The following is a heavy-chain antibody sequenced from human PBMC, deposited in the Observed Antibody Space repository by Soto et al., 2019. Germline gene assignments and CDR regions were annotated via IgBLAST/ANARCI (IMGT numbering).Heavy chain of an antibody. Sequence: QLQLQESGSGLVKPSETLSLTCAVSGGSISSGGYPWSWIRQPPGKGLEWIGYIYHSGSTYCNPSLKRLATISVDRSKTQFSLKLSSVTAADTAVYYCARVFDTVGSFEYWGQGTLVTVSS. CDR3: ARVFDTVGSFEY. CDR1: GGSISSGGYP. J-gene: IGHJ4*02. V-gene: IGHV4-30-2*01. CDR2: IYHSGST. D-gene: IGHD3-10*02.